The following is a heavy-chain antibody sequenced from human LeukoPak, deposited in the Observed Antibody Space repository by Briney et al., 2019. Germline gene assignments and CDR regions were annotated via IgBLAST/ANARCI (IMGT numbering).Heavy chain of an antibody. V-gene: IGHV4-61*02. CDR1: GGSISSGSYY. CDR3: ARGLGRVATITPFYYYYGMDV. J-gene: IGHJ6*02. Sequence: PSQTLSLTCTVSGGSISSGSYYWSWIRQPAGKGLEWIGRIYTSGSTNYNPSLKSRVTISVDTSKNQFSLKLSSVIAADTAVYYCARGLGRVATITPFYYYYGMDVWGQGTTVTVSS. D-gene: IGHD5-12*01. CDR2: IYTSGST.